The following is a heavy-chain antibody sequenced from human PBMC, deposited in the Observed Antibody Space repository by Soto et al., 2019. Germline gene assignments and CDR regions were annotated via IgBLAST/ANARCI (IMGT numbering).Heavy chain of an antibody. D-gene: IGHD3-22*01. CDR3: ARAYSGYPYYYYYGMDV. CDR1: GGSVSSGSYY. Sequence: SETLSLTCTVSGGSVSSGSYYWSWIRQPPGKGLEWIGDIYYSGSTNYNPSLKSRVTISVDTSKNQFSLKLSSVTAADTAVYYCARAYSGYPYYYYYGMDVWGQGTPVTVSS. CDR2: IYYSGST. V-gene: IGHV4-61*01. J-gene: IGHJ6*02.